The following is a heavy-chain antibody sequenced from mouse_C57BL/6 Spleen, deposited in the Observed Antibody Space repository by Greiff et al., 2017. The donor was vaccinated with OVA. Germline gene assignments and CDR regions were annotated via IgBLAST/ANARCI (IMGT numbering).Heavy chain of an antibody. CDR1: GYSFTGYY. V-gene: IGHV1-42*01. CDR2: INPSTGGT. D-gene: IGHD2-12*01. Sequence: EVQLQQSGPELVKPGASVKISCKASGYSFTGYYMNWVKQSPEKSLEWIGEINPSTGGTTYNQKFKAKATLTVDKSSSTAYMQLKSLTSEDSAVDYCARSLYDEGYFDVWGTGTTVTVSS. CDR3: ARSLYDEGYFDV. J-gene: IGHJ1*03.